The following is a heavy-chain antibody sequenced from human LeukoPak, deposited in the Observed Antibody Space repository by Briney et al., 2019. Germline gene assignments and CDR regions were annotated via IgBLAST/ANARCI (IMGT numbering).Heavy chain of an antibody. D-gene: IGHD3-22*01. CDR2: INPNSGGT. CDR3: ARSGPLYYYDSSGYYDAFDI. Sequence: ASVKVSCKASGYTFTGYYMHWVRQAPGQGLEWMGWINPNSGGTNYAQKFQGRVTMTRDTSISTAYMELSRLRSDDTAVYYCARSGPLYYYDSSGYYDAFDIWGQGTMVTVSS. J-gene: IGHJ3*02. V-gene: IGHV1-2*02. CDR1: GYTFTGYY.